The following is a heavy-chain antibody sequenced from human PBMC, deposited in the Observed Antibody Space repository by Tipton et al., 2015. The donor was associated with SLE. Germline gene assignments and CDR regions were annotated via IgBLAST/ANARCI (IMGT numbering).Heavy chain of an antibody. CDR2: IYSSRFT. CDR1: GGSLSNYY. J-gene: IGHJ3*02. CDR3: AKDWDYCSGGSCYHDAFDI. Sequence: TLSLTCTVAGGSLSNYYWTWIRQPAGKGLEYIWLIYSSRFTNYNPSLKSRVTISVDTSKNQFSLKLSSVTAADTAVYYCAKDWDYCSGGSCYHDAFDIWGQGTMVTVSS. V-gene: IGHV4-4*07. D-gene: IGHD2-15*01.